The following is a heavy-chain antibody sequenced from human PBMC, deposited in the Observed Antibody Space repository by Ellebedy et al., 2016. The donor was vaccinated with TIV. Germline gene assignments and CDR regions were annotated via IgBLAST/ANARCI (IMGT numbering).Heavy chain of an antibody. V-gene: IGHV5-51*01. CDR1: GYSFTNYW. J-gene: IGHJ5*01. CDR3: ARRGYSGYEHSWFDS. Sequence: GESLKISCQGSGYSFTNYWIGWVRQMPGKGLEWMGIIFPGDSDTTYRPSFQGQVTISADKSTSTAYLQWTSLKASDTAIYYCARRGYSGYEHSWFDSWGQGTLVTVSS. D-gene: IGHD5-12*01. CDR2: IFPGDSDT.